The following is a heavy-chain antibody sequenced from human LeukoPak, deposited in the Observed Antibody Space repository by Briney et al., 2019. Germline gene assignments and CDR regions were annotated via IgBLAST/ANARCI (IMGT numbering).Heavy chain of an antibody. Sequence: GESLKISCKGSGYSFINYWIGWVRQMPGKGLEWMGIIYPDDSDIRYSPSFQGQVTISADKSISTAYLQWSSLKASDTAMYYCARPMVRGVITWRDYWGQGTLVTVSS. CDR3: ARPMVRGVITWRDY. J-gene: IGHJ4*02. CDR1: GYSFINYW. V-gene: IGHV5-51*01. D-gene: IGHD3-10*01. CDR2: IYPDDSDI.